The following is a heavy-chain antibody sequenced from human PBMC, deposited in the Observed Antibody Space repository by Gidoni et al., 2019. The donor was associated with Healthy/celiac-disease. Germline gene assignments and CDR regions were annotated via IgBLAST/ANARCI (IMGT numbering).Heavy chain of an antibody. V-gene: IGHV1-2*02. CDR1: GYTFTGYY. CDR2: INPNSGGT. J-gene: IGHJ6*02. CDR3: ARDEQLVRDYYYGMDV. Sequence: QVQLAQSGAEVKKPGASVKVSCKASGYTFTGYYMHWVRQAPGQGLEWMGWINPNSGGTNYAQKFQGRVTMTRDTSISTAYMELSRLRSDDTAVYYCARDEQLVRDYYYGMDVWGQGTTVTVSS. D-gene: IGHD6-6*01.